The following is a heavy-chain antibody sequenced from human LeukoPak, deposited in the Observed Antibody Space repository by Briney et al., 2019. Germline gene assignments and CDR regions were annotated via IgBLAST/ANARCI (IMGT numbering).Heavy chain of an antibody. CDR2: IYYTGST. D-gene: IGHD6-19*01. Sequence: PSETLSLTCSVSGGTFNSYYWNWIRQPPGKGVEWIGYIYYTGSTNYKPSLKSRVTISVDTSKNQFSLKLSSVAAADTAVYYCARHLSSGWSDIWGQGTMVTVSS. CDR1: GGTFNSYY. CDR3: ARHLSSGWSDI. V-gene: IGHV4-59*08. J-gene: IGHJ3*02.